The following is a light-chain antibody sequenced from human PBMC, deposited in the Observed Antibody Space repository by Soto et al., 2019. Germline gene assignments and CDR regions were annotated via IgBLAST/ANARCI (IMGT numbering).Light chain of an antibody. Sequence: GDRVTITCRASQSISVWLAWYQQKPGKAPKLLIYDASRLESGVPSRFSGSGSGTEFTLTISSLQPDDFATYYCQQYNSPVGTFGQGTKVEIK. CDR2: DAS. CDR1: QSISVW. V-gene: IGKV1-5*01. CDR3: QQYNSPVGT. J-gene: IGKJ1*01.